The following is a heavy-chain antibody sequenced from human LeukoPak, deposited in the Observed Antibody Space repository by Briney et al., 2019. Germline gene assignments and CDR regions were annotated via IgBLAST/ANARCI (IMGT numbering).Heavy chain of an antibody. D-gene: IGHD6-13*01. CDR2: ITFYGTNK. CDR1: GFTFNYYC. CDR3: TKDPYSSTSFYYYAMDV. J-gene: IGHJ6*02. Sequence: GGSLRLFCAASGFTFNYYCINRGRQAPGKGLGGVAVITFYGTNKYYTDSVEGRFTISRDNSKNTVNLQLNSLRVEDTPVYYCTKDPYSSTSFYYYAMDVWGQGTPVTVSS. V-gene: IGHV3-30*18.